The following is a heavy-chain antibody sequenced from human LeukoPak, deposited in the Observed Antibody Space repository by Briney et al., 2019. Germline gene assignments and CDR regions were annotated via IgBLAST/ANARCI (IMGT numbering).Heavy chain of an antibody. V-gene: IGHV1-69*05. D-gene: IGHD3-10*01. J-gene: IGHJ6*03. CDR1: GGTFSSYA. CDR2: IIPIFGTA. CDR3: AIWFGELSRSVAFYYYYMDV. Sequence: ASVKVSCKASGGTFSSYAISWVRQAPGQGLEWMGGIIPIFGTANYAQKFQGRVTITTDESTSTAYMELSSLRSVDTAVYYCAIWFGELSRSVAFYYYYMDVWGKGTTVTVSS.